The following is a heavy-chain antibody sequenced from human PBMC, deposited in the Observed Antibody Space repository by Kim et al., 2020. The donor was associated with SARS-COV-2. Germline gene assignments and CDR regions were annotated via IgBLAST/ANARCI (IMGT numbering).Heavy chain of an antibody. Sequence: GGSLRLSCAASGFTFDDYAMHWVRQAPGKGLEWVSGISWNSGSIGYADSVKGRFTISRDNAKNSLYLQMNSLRAEDTALYYCAKDRATVTTETGWFDPWGQGTLVTVSS. CDR3: AKDRATVTTETGWFDP. D-gene: IGHD4-17*01. J-gene: IGHJ5*02. CDR2: ISWNSGSI. CDR1: GFTFDDYA. V-gene: IGHV3-9*01.